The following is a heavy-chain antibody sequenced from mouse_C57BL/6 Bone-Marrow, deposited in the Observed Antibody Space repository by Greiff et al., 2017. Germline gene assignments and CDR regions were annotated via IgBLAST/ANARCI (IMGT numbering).Heavy chain of an antibody. CDR3: ARGGMGYAMDY. J-gene: IGHJ4*01. V-gene: IGHV1-19*01. CDR2: INPYNGGT. CDR1: GYTFTDYY. Sequence: EVKLQQSGPVLVKPGASVQMSCKASGYTFTDYYMNWVKKSHGKSLEWIGVINPYNGGTSYNQKFKVKATLTVYKSSSTADMELNSLTSEDSAVYYCARGGMGYAMDYWGQGTSVTVSS.